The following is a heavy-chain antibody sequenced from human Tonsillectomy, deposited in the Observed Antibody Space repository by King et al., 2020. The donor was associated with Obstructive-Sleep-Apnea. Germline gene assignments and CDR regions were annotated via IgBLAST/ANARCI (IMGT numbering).Heavy chain of an antibody. V-gene: IGHV3-7*01. D-gene: IGHD2-2*01. CDR1: GFTFSSYW. CDR2: IKQDGSEK. Sequence: VQLVESGGGLVQPGGSLRLSCAASGFTFSSYWMSWVRQAPGKGLEWVANIKQDGSEKYYVDSVKGRFTNSRDNAKNSLYLQMNSLRAEDTAVYYCARDPRIVVVPAASFDYWGQGTLVTVSS. J-gene: IGHJ4*02. CDR3: ARDPRIVVVPAASFDY.